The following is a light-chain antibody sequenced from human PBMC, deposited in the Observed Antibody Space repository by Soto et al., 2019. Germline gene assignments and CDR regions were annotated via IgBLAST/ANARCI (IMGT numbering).Light chain of an antibody. CDR3: QQYKKWPRT. CDR2: DAS. CDR1: QSVSSN. Sequence: EIVMTQPPATLSVSPGERATLSCRASQSVSSNFAWYQQKPGQAPRLLIYDASTRATGIPARFSGSGSGTEFTLTISSLQSEDFAVYYCQQYKKWPRTFGHGTKVDIK. J-gene: IGKJ1*01. V-gene: IGKV3-15*01.